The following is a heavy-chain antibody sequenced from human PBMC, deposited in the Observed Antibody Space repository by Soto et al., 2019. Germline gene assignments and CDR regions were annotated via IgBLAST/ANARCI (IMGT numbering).Heavy chain of an antibody. D-gene: IGHD6-13*01. J-gene: IGHJ5*02. Sequence: QVQLVQSGAEVKKPGSSVKVSCKASGGTFSSYAISWVRQAPGQGLEWMGGIIPIFGTANYAQKFQGRDTITADESTRTAYMELRSLRSEDTAVYYCARVIAAAGINWFDPWGQGTLVTVSS. CDR3: ARVIAAAGINWFDP. V-gene: IGHV1-69*01. CDR2: IIPIFGTA. CDR1: GGTFSSYA.